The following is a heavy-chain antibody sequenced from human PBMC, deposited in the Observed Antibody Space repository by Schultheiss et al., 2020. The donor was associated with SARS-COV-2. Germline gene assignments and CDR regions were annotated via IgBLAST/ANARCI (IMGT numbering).Heavy chain of an antibody. CDR2: INPSGGST. V-gene: IGHV1-46*01. D-gene: IGHD3-22*01. J-gene: IGHJ4*02. CDR1: GYTFTSYY. CDR3: ARDTPWYYDSSGYYSLDY. Sequence: ALVKVSCKASGYTFTSYYMHWVRQAPGQGLEWMGIINPSGGSTSYAQKFQGRVTMTRDTSTSTVYMELSSLRSDDTAVYYCARDTPWYYDSSGYYSLDYWGQGTLVTVSS.